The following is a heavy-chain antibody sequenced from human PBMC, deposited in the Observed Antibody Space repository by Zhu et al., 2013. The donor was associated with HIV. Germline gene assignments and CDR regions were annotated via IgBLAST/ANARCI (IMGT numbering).Heavy chain of an antibody. CDR1: GYTFTNYD. CDR2: MNPNSGSS. V-gene: IGHV1-8*01. D-gene: IGHD3-22*01. Sequence: QVQLVQSGAEVKKPGASVKVSCKASGYTFTNYDINWVRQAAGQGLEWMGWMNPNSGSSGYAQKFRGRITMTRDTSISTAYMELSSLKSEDTAVYYCARGRTMIDPFDVLFWGQGTLVTVSS. CDR3: ARGRTMIDPFDVLF. J-gene: IGHJ4*02.